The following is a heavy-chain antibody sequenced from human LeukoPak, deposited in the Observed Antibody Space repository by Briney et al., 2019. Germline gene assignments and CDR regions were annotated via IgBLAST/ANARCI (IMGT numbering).Heavy chain of an antibody. CDR3: ARDAPSETALVSAFDI. D-gene: IGHD5-18*01. CDR1: GGTFYSDA. Sequence: SVKVSCKASGGTFYSDALSWVRQAPGEGLEWMGGIIPIFGTANYAQRFQGRLTITADVSTRTAYMELTSLRYEDTALYFCARDAPSETALVSAFDIWGQGTMVTISS. CDR2: IIPIFGTA. J-gene: IGHJ3*02. V-gene: IGHV1-69*13.